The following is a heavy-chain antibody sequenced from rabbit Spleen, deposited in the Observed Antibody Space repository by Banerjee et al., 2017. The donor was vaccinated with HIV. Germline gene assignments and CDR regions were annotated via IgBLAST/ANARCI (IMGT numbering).Heavy chain of an antibody. Sequence: QEQLVESVGGLVQPGGSLKLSCKASGFDFSNYGVSWVRQAPGKGLEWIGYIEPIFRVTWYATWVNGRFPISSHNDQNTMYLQLNSLTAADTATYFCAKNLDGIIGWNFGWWDPGTLVTVS. CDR3: AKNLDGIIGWNFGW. D-gene: IGHD4-1*01. V-gene: IGHV1S47*01. CDR2: IEPIFRVT. CDR1: GFDFSNYG. J-gene: IGHJ6*01.